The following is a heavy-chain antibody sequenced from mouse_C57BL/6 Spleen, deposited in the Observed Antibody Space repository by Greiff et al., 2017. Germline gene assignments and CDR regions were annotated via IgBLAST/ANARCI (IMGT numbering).Heavy chain of an antibody. J-gene: IGHJ4*01. Sequence: VQLQQPGAELVKPGASVKMSCKASGYTFTSYWITWVKQRPGQGLEWIGDIYPGSGSTNYNEKFKSKATLTVDTSSSTAYMQLSSLTSEDSAVYYCARGFDYYGSSYDAMDYWGQGTSVTVSS. CDR1: GYTFTSYW. V-gene: IGHV1-55*01. D-gene: IGHD1-1*01. CDR3: ARGFDYYGSSYDAMDY. CDR2: IYPGSGST.